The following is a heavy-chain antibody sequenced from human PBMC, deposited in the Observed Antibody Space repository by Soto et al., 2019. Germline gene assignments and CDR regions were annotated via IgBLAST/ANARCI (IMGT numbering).Heavy chain of an antibody. CDR2: IYYSGST. J-gene: IGHJ4*02. D-gene: IGHD3-22*01. CDR3: ARFDYYDSSGYLDFGPK. V-gene: IGHV4-39*01. CDR1: GGSISSSSYY. Sequence: PSETLSLTCTVSGGSISSSSYYWGWIRQPPGKGLEWIGSIYYSGSTYYNPSLKSRVTIAVDTSKIQSSLKLSSMTAADTAVYYCARFDYYDSSGYLDFGPKWGQGTLVTVAS.